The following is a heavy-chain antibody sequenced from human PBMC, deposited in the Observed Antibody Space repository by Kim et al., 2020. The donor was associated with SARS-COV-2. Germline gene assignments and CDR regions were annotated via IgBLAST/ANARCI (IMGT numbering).Heavy chain of an antibody. CDR1: GFTFSSYA. J-gene: IGHJ6*02. D-gene: IGHD3-9*01. CDR2: ISYDGSNK. V-gene: IGHV3-30*04. Sequence: GGSLRLSCAASGFTFSSYAMHWVRQAPGKGLEWVAVISYDGSNKYYADSVKGRFTISRDNSKNTLYLQMNSLRAEDTAVYYCARVSSFRYFDWSGWGDYYGMDVWGQGTTVTVSS. CDR3: ARVSSFRYFDWSGWGDYYGMDV.